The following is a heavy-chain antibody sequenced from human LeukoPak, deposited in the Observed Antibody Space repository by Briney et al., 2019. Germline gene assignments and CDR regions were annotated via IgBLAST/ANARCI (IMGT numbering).Heavy chain of an antibody. Sequence: PSETLSLTCSVSGASVDSYYWSWLRQPPGRGLEWIGYIYSSGSSDYNPSLKSRVSMSLDTPKNQISLNLNSVTAADTAVYYCARQFGYSYGYDYWGQGALVTVSS. D-gene: IGHD5-18*01. CDR1: GASVDSYY. V-gene: IGHV4-59*08. CDR3: ARQFGYSYGYDY. CDR2: IYSSGSS. J-gene: IGHJ4*02.